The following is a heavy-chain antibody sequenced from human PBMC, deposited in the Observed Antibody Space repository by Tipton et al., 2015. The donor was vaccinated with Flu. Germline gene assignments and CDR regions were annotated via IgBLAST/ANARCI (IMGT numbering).Heavy chain of an antibody. CDR2: IYSGGST. J-gene: IGHJ4*02. D-gene: IGHD2-2*01. CDR3: ARGRGYCVTTTCLLPFDF. CDR1: GFTVSSNY. Sequence: GSLRLSCVVSGFTVSSNYMTRVRQAPGKGLEWVSVIYSGGSTNYADSVKGRFTISRDNSKNTLYLQMNSLRAEDTAVYYCARGRGYCVTTTCLLPFDFWGQGTLVTVSS. V-gene: IGHV3-53*01.